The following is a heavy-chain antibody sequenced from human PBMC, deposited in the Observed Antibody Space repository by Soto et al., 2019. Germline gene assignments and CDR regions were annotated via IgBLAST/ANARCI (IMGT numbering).Heavy chain of an antibody. V-gene: IGHV4-34*01. CDR1: GGSFSGYY. CDR2: INHSGST. D-gene: IGHD5-12*01. J-gene: IGHJ6*03. Sequence: SETLSLTCAVYGGSFSGYYWSWIRQPPGKGLEWIGEINHSGSTNYNPSLKSRVTISVDTSKNQFSLELSSVTAADTAVYYCARATGGYSVSGYYYNYYMDVWGKGTTVTVSS. CDR3: ARATGGYSVSGYYYNYYMDV.